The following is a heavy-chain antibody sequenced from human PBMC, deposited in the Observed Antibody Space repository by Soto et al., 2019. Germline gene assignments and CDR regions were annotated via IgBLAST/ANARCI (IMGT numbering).Heavy chain of an antibody. Sequence: EVQLVESGGSLVQPGGSLRLSCAASGFTFSSHWMHWVRQAPGKGLVWVSRINSDGSSTTYADSVKGRFTFSRDNAKNTLCLQMNSLRAEDTAIYYCARDEGYGYGVDYWGQGTLVTVSS. CDR3: ARDEGYGYGVDY. CDR2: INSDGSST. CDR1: GFTFSSHW. J-gene: IGHJ4*02. V-gene: IGHV3-74*01. D-gene: IGHD5-18*01.